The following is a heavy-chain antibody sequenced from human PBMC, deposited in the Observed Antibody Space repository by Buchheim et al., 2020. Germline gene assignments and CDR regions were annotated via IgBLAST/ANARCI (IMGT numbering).Heavy chain of an antibody. V-gene: IGHV3-23*04. CDR1: GFTFSSYA. Sequence: EVQLVESGGGLVQPGGSLRLSCAASGFTFSSYAMSWVRQAPGKGLEWVSAISGSGGSTYYADSVKGRFTIPRDNSKKTLYLQMNSLRDEDTAVYYCAKAGSGYDYRGLFSGMDVWGQGTT. J-gene: IGHJ6*02. CDR3: AKAGSGYDYRGLFSGMDV. D-gene: IGHD5-12*01. CDR2: ISGSGGST.